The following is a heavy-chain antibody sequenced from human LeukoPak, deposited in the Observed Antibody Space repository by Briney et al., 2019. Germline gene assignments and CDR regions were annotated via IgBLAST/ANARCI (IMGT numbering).Heavy chain of an antibody. J-gene: IGHJ3*02. CDR3: AREDCGGDCYSRSDDAFDI. D-gene: IGHD2-21*02. Sequence: PSETLSLTCTVSGGSVSSGSYYWSWIRQPPGKGLEWIGYIYYSGSTNCNPSLKSRVTISVDTSKNQFSLKLSSVTAADTAVYYCAREDCGGDCYSRSDDAFDIWGQGTMVTVSS. CDR1: GGSVSSGSYY. CDR2: IYYSGST. V-gene: IGHV4-61*01.